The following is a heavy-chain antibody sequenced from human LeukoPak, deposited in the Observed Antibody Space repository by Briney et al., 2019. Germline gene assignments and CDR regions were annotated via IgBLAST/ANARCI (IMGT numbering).Heavy chain of an antibody. J-gene: IGHJ6*03. CDR1: GGSIRGYY. V-gene: IGHV4-34*01. Sequence: PSETLSLTCTVSGGSIRGYYWSWIRQPPGKGLEWIGEINHSGSTNYNPSLKSRVTISVDTSKNQFSLKLSSVTAADTAVYYCARTGSWCGPWGYYYYMDVWGKGTTVTISS. D-gene: IGHD6-13*01. CDR2: INHSGST. CDR3: ARTGSWCGPWGYYYYMDV.